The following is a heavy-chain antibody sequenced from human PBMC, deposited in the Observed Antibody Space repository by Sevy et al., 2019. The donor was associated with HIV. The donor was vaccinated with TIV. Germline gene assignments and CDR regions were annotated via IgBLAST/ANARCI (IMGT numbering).Heavy chain of an antibody. CDR3: AKGFCSGGSCPRDYYYYGMDV. V-gene: IGHV3-23*01. CDR1: EFTFSSYA. CDR2: ISVSGRST. J-gene: IGHJ6*02. Sequence: GGSLRLSCAASEFTFSSYAMNWVRQAPGKGLEWVSSISVSGRSTYYADSVEGRFTYSRVNSKNTMYLQMNSLRADDTAVYYFAKGFCSGGSCPRDYYYYGMDVWGQGTTVTVSS. D-gene: IGHD2-15*01.